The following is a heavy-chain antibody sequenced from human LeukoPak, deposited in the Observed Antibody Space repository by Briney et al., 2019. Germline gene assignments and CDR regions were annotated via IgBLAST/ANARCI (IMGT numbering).Heavy chain of an antibody. CDR1: GFTFSSSA. D-gene: IGHD4-17*01. V-gene: IGHV3-15*01. Sequence: PGGSLRLSCAASGFTFSSSAMSWVRQAPGKGLEWVGRIKSKTDGGTTDYAAPVKGRFTISRDDSKNTLYLQMNSLKTEDTAVYYCTTDPEGQDGDYLKGFDPWGQGTLVTVSS. CDR2: IKSKTDGGTT. J-gene: IGHJ5*02. CDR3: TTDPEGQDGDYLKGFDP.